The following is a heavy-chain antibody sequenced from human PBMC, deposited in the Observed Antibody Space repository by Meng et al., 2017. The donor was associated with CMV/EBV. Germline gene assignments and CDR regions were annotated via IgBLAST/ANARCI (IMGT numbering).Heavy chain of an antibody. Sequence: SETLSLTCTVSGGSVSSGSYYWSWIRQPPGKGLEWIGYIYYSGSTNYNPSLKSRVTISVDTSKNQFSLKLSSVTAADTAVYCCARCVVVPAAHATPRIWFDPWGQGTLVTVSS. CDR3: ARCVVVPAAHATPRIWFDP. CDR1: GGSVSSGSYY. CDR2: IYYSGST. J-gene: IGHJ5*02. D-gene: IGHD2-2*01. V-gene: IGHV4-61*01.